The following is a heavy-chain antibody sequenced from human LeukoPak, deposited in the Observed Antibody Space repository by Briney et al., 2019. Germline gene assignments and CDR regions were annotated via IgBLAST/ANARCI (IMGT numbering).Heavy chain of an antibody. Sequence: SETLSLTCTVSGYSISSGYYWGWIRQPPGKGLEWIGSIYHSGSTYYNPSLKSRVTISVGTSKNQFSLKLSSVTAADTAVYYCARHESPYSSRPRWFDPWGQGTLVTVPS. V-gene: IGHV4-38-2*02. CDR2: IYHSGST. J-gene: IGHJ5*02. CDR1: GYSISSGYY. CDR3: ARHESPYSSRPRWFDP. D-gene: IGHD6-13*01.